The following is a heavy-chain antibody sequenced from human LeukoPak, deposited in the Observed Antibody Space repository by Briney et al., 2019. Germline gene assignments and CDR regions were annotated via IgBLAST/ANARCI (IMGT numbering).Heavy chain of an antibody. Sequence: ASVKVSCKASGYTFTSYYMHWVRQAPGQELEWMGIINPSGGSTSYAQKFQGRVTMTRDTSTSTVYMELSSLGSEDTAVYYCARDRGDGMDLDYWGQGTLVTVSS. CDR1: GYTFTSYY. J-gene: IGHJ4*02. CDR3: ARDRGDGMDLDY. CDR2: INPSGGST. V-gene: IGHV1-46*01. D-gene: IGHD7-27*01.